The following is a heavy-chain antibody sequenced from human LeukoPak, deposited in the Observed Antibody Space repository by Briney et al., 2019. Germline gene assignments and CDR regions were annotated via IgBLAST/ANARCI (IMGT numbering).Heavy chain of an antibody. Sequence: SETLSLTCTVSGGSISSYYWSWIRQPPGMGLEWIGYIYYTGTTNYNPSLKSRVTISLDTSENQFSLKLSSVTAADTAVYYCARGSYSSTWYFFDYWGQGTLVTVSS. V-gene: IGHV4-59*01. CDR3: ARGSYSSTWYFFDY. D-gene: IGHD6-6*01. CDR1: GGSISSYY. CDR2: IYYTGTT. J-gene: IGHJ4*02.